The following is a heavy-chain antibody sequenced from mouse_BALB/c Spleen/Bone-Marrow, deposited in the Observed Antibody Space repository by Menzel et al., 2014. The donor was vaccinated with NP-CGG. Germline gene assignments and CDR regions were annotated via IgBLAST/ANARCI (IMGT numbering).Heavy chain of an antibody. CDR3: AVYDYEGFAY. Sequence: EVKLVESGAELVKPGASVKLSCTASGFNIKDTYMHWVRQRPEQGLEWIGRIDPANGNTKYDPKFQGKATITADTSSNTAYLQLSSLTSEGTAVYYCAVYDYEGFAYWGQGTLVTVSA. J-gene: IGHJ3*01. CDR1: GFNIKDTY. D-gene: IGHD2-4*01. V-gene: IGHV14-3*02. CDR2: IDPANGNT.